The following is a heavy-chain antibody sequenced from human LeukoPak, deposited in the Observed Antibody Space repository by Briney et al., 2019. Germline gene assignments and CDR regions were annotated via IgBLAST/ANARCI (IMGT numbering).Heavy chain of an antibody. CDR3: ASVRSGYHFDY. CDR1: GGSISRDDYY. Sequence: SQTLSLTCSVSGGSISRDDYYWSWIRQPPGKGLEWIAYIYHTGSTYYNPSLKSRVTMSVDTSKNQLSLNLSSVTAADTAVYYCASVRSGYHFDYWGQGTLVTVSS. J-gene: IGHJ4*02. D-gene: IGHD3-3*01. CDR2: IYHTGST. V-gene: IGHV4-30-4*01.